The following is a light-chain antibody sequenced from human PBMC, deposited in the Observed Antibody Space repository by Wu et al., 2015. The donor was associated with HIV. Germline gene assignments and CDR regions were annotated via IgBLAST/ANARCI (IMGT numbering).Light chain of an antibody. CDR1: HDISNY. CDR2: DAS. J-gene: IGKJ2*01. CDR3: QQYDTLPIT. V-gene: IGKV1-33*01. Sequence: DIQMTQSPSSLSASVGDRVTITCQASHDISNYLNWYQQKPGKAPKLLIYDASNLETGVSSRFSGSGSGTDFTFTISSLQPEDIATYYCQQYDTLPITFGLETKLEIK.